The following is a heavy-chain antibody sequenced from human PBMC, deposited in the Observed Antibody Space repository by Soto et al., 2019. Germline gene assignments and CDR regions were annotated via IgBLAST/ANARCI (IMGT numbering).Heavy chain of an antibody. CDR2: IYYSGST. D-gene: IGHD3-16*02. J-gene: IGHJ4*02. V-gene: IGHV4-30-4*01. Sequence: SETLSLTCTVSGGSISSGDYYWSWIRQPPGKGLEWIGYIYYSGSTYYNPSLKSRVTISVDKSKNQFSLKLSSVTAADTAVYYCARSGLYDYVWGSYRYRLDYWGQGTLVTVSS. CDR3: ARSGLYDYVWGSYRYRLDY. CDR1: GGSISSGDYY.